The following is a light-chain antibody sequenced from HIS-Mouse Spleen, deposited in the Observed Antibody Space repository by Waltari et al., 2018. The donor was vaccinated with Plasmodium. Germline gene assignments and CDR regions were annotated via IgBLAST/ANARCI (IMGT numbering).Light chain of an antibody. Sequence: EIVLTQSPGTLSLSPGERATLSCRASQSVSRSYLAWYQQKPGQAPRLLIYGASSRATGIPDRFSGSGSGTDFTLTISRLEPEDFAVYYCQQYGSSPTFVQGTRLEIK. CDR3: QQYGSSPT. V-gene: IGKV3-20*01. CDR2: GAS. CDR1: QSVSRSY. J-gene: IGKJ5*01.